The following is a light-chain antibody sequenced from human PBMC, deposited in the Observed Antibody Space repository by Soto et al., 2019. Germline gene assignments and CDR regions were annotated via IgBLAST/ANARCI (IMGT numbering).Light chain of an antibody. CDR3: SLDAVSTRSV. J-gene: IGLJ1*01. V-gene: IGLV2-8*01. CDR1: SSDVGGYTY. Sequence: QSVLTQPPSASGSPGQSVTISCTGTSSDVGGYTYVSWYQQHPGKAPILLIYEVSKRPSGVPDRFSGSKSGNTASLTVSGLQSEDQAHNYFSLDAVSTRSVVATGTKATV. CDR2: EVS.